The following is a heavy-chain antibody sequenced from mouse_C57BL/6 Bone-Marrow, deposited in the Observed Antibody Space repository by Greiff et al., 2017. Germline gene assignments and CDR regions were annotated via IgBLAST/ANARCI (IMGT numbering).Heavy chain of an antibody. D-gene: IGHD1-1*01. CDR2: IGPGRGST. V-gene: IGHV1-77*01. CDR3: AREGYGSSYRVAY. CDR1: GYTFTDYS. J-gene: IGHJ3*01. Sequence: VQLQQSGAELVKPGASVKISCKASGYTFTDYSINWVQQRPGQGLEWIGKIGPGRGSTYYTEKFKGKATLTADKSSSQAYMQLSSLTSEDSEVEVCAREGYGSSYRVAYWGQGTLVTVSA.